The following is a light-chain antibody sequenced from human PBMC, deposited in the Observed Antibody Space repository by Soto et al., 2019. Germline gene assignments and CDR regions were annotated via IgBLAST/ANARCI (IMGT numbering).Light chain of an antibody. CDR2: GAS. V-gene: IGKV1-8*01. CDR3: QQYYSYPLT. CDR1: EGISSY. Sequence: AIRMTQSPSSFSASTGDRVTITCRASEGISSYLAWYQQKPGKAPKLLIYGASTLQSGVASRFSGSGSGTDYTLTISSLQSEDVATFYCQQYYSYPLTFGGGTKVEIK. J-gene: IGKJ4*01.